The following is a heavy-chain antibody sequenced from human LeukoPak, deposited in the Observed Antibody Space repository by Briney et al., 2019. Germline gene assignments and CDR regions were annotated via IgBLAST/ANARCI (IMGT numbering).Heavy chain of an antibody. J-gene: IGHJ4*02. V-gene: IGHV3-48*01. CDR2: ISTNSYTI. D-gene: IGHD1-26*01. CDR3: ARGSSYFDH. CDR1: GLIFSTSS. Sequence: PGGSLRLSCAASGLIFSTSSFNWVRQAPGKGLEWISYISTNSYTIYYSDSVKGRFTISRDNAENSLYLQLNSLRAEDTPIYYCARGSSYFDHWGQGTLVTVSS.